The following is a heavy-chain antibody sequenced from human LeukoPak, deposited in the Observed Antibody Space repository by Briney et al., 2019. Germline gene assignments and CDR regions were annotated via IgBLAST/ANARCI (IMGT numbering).Heavy chain of an antibody. V-gene: IGHV3-30*04. CDR1: GFTFSSYA. J-gene: IGHJ5*02. CDR2: ISYDGSNK. D-gene: IGHD2-15*01. CDR3: ARDLENCSGGSCPNWFDP. Sequence: GGSLRLSCAASGFTFSSYAMHWVRQAPGKGLEWVAVISYDGSNKYYADSVKGRFTISRDNSKNTLYLQMNSLRAEDTAVYYCARDLENCSGGSCPNWFDPWGQGTLVTVSS.